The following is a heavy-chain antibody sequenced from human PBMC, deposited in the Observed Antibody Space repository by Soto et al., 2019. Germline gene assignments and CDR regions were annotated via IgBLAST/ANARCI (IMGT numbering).Heavy chain of an antibody. V-gene: IGHV4-4*02. CDR1: GGSINSSNW. CDR2: IYRSGTT. D-gene: IGHD3-16*01. J-gene: IGHJ3*01. Sequence: SETLSLTSAVSGGSINSSNWWSSVRQPPNKGLQGIGEIYRSGTTNYNPPLNTRVDTSVDESNNPFSLQLTTVTAGGTAIYYCGSYHAYAGSCHPSGAFAFLGHGTMVTV. CDR3: GSYHAYAGSCHPSGAFAF.